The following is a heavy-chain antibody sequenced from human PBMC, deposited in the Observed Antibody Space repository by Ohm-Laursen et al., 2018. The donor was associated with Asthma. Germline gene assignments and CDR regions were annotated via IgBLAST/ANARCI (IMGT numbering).Heavy chain of an antibody. D-gene: IGHD3-9*01. V-gene: IGHV1-3*01. CDR3: ARGYFDWLFPFGMDV. CDR2: INAGNGNT. J-gene: IGHJ6*02. CDR1: GYTFTSYA. Sequence: SVKVSCKASGYTFTSYAMHWVRQAPGQRLEWMGWINAGNGNTKYSQKFQGRVTITRDTSTSTAYMELRSLRSDDTAVYYCARGYFDWLFPFGMDVWGQGTTVTVSS.